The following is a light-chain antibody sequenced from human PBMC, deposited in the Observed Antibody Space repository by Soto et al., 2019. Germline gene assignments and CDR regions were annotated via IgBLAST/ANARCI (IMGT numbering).Light chain of an antibody. CDR1: HGVSSSF. V-gene: IGKV3-20*01. J-gene: IGKJ4*01. CDR2: AAS. Sequence: IVLTQSPGTLSLSPGERATLSCRASHGVSSSFLAWYQQKPGKAPRLLIYAASSMDTGIPARFSGSGSGTDFSLTISKLQPEDFAVYFCQQCCSSPLTFGAGTKVDIK. CDR3: QQCCSSPLT.